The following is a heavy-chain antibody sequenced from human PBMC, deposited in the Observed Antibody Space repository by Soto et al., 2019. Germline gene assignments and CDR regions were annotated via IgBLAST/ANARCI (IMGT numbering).Heavy chain of an antibody. D-gene: IGHD1-26*01. CDR2: IIPIFGTA. CDR1: GGTFSSYA. Sequence: GASVKVSCKASGGTFSSYAISWVRQAPGQGLEWMGGIIPIFGTANYAQKFQGRVTITADESTSTAYMELSSLRSEDTAVYYCARGPRGSYYWYFDLWGRGTLVTVSS. CDR3: ARGPRGSYYWYFDL. J-gene: IGHJ2*01. V-gene: IGHV1-69*13.